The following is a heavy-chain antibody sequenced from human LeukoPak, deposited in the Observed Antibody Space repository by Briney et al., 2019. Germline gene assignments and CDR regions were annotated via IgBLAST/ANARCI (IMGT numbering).Heavy chain of an antibody. V-gene: IGHV3-7*03. CDR2: IKQDGSEK. CDR3: ARPLGRVKENAFDT. D-gene: IGHD2-21*01. CDR1: GFTFSSYG. Sequence: GGSLRLSCAASGFTFSSYGMHWVRQAPGKGLEWVANIKQDGSEKYYVDSVEGRFSISRDNAKNSLYLQMNSLRVEDTAVYYCARPLGRVKENAFDTRGQGTMVTVSS. J-gene: IGHJ3*02.